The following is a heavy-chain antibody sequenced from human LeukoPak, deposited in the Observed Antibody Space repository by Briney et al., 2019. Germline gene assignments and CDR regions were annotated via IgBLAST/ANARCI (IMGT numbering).Heavy chain of an antibody. CDR1: GGSISTNY. D-gene: IGHD1-26*01. Sequence: SETLSLTCNVSGGSISTNYWSWIRRPPGKGLEWIGYIHYSGRTNYNQSFKSRVAISIDTSKNQFSLKMSSVTAADTAVYHCARDPGLVGAKGPKFAYDVWRQGTLVSVSS. CDR3: ARDPGLVGAKGPKFAYDV. CDR2: IHYSGRT. V-gene: IGHV4-59*01. J-gene: IGHJ4*02.